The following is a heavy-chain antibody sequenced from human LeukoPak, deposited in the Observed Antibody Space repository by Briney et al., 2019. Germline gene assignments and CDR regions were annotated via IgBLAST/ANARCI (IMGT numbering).Heavy chain of an antibody. J-gene: IGHJ4*02. CDR1: GGSISSYY. V-gene: IGHV4-4*07. Sequence: PSETLSLTCTVSGGSISSYYWSWIRQPAGKGLEWIGRIYTSGSTNYNPSLRSRVTISIDTSKNQFSLKLTSVTAADTAVYYCARQGGSNWPLDYWGQGILVSVSS. CDR3: ARQGGSNWPLDY. D-gene: IGHD6-13*01. CDR2: IYTSGST.